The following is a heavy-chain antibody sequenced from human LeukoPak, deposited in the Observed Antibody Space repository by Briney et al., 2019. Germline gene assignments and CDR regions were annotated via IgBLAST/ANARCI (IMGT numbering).Heavy chain of an antibody. CDR1: GFSLTTSGVA. D-gene: IGHD3-10*01. V-gene: IGHV2-5*02. CDR3: VRNPEYGSGSSTWFDP. J-gene: IGHJ5*02. Sequence: SGPTLLKPTQTLTLTCSFSGFSLTTSGVAVGWIRQPPGKALEWLAVIYWDDDKRYSPFLKSRLTISKDTYNNQVVLSMTNMEPVDTATYYCVRNPEYGSGSSTWFDPWGPGTLVTVSS. CDR2: IYWDDDK.